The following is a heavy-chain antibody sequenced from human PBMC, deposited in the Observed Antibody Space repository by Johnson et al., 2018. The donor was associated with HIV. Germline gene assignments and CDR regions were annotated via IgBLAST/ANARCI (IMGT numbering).Heavy chain of an antibody. J-gene: IGHJ3*02. CDR1: GFTFSSYW. V-gene: IGHV3-7*01. CDR2: IKQDGSEK. D-gene: IGHD4-17*01. Sequence: VQLVESGGGLVQPGGSLRLSCAASGFTFSSYWMSWVRQAPGKGLEWVANIKQDGSEKYYVDSVKGRFTISRDNAKNSLSLQMNSLRAEDTAVYYCARDSRLRTRVVGWADAFDIWGQGTMVTVSS. CDR3: ARDSRLRTRVVGWADAFDI.